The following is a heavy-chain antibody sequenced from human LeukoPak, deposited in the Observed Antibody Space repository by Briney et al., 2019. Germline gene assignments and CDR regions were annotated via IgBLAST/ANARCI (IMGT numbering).Heavy chain of an antibody. CDR3: ARGYGGNSVDY. J-gene: IGHJ4*02. D-gene: IGHD4-23*01. V-gene: IGHV1-2*06. CDR1: GYTFTDYY. CDR2: IHPNNGRT. Sequence: VASVKVSCKASGYTFTDYYIQWVRLAPGQGLQWLGRIHPNNGRTNYAQKFQGRVTMTRDTSISTAYMEVSRLRSDDTAIYYCARGYGGNSVDYWGQGTLVTVSS.